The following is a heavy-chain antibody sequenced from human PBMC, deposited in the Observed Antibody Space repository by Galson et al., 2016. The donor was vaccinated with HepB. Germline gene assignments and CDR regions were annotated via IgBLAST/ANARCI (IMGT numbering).Heavy chain of an antibody. CDR1: GFTFSGYW. Sequence: SLRLSCAASGFTFSGYWMHWVRQVPGKGLEWVSRIKKDGTATTYADSVRGRFTISRDNAKNTLYLQMNNLRADDTAIYYCASGLVSAATKGPSVFPLAPCSRSTSASPAALGCLVNDY. V-gene: IGHV3-74*01. CDR3: ASGLVSAATKGPSVFPLAPCSRSTSASPAALGCLVNDY. J-gene: IGHJ4*01. CDR2: IKKDGTAT. D-gene: IGHD5/OR15-5a*01.